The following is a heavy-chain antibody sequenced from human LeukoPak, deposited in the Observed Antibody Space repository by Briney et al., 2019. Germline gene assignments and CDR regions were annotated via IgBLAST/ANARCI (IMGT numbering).Heavy chain of an antibody. CDR2: MNPNSGNT. D-gene: IGHD3-16*01. CDR3: ARFVGVNWFDP. CDR1: GYTFTSFD. J-gene: IGHJ5*02. V-gene: IGHV1-8*01. Sequence: ASVKVSCKASGYTFTSFDINWVRQATGQGLEWMGWMNPNSGNTGSAQKFQGRITMTRNTSITTAYMELSRLRSDDTAVYYCARFVGVNWFDPWGQGTLVTVSS.